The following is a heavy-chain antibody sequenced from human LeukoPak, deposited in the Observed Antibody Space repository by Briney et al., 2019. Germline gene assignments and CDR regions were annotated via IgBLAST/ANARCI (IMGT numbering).Heavy chain of an antibody. Sequence: PGGSLRLSCAASGFTFSSYGMHWVRQAPGKGLEWVAVISYDGSNKYYADSVKGRFTISRDNSKNTLYLQMNSLRAEDTAVYYCAKDFSYYDSSGYCDYWGQGTLVTVSS. V-gene: IGHV3-30*18. CDR2: ISYDGSNK. CDR1: GFTFSSYG. CDR3: AKDFSYYDSSGYCDY. J-gene: IGHJ4*02. D-gene: IGHD3-22*01.